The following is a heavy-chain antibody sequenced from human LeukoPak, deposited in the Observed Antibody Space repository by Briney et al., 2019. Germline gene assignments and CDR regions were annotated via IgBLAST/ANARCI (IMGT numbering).Heavy chain of an antibody. V-gene: IGHV4-59*08. Sequence: SETLSLTCTVSGDSISGYYWSWIRQPPGQGLEWIGYIYYSGSTNYSPSLKSRVTISVDTSKNQFSLKLSSVTASDTAVYYCARALYSEYDWDYWGQGTLVTVSS. CDR1: GDSISGYY. CDR2: IYYSGST. CDR3: ARALYSEYDWDY. J-gene: IGHJ4*02. D-gene: IGHD5-12*01.